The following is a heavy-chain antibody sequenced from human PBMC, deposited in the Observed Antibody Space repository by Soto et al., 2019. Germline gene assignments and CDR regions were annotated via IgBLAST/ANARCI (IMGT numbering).Heavy chain of an antibody. V-gene: IGHV3-33*01. CDR3: ARGYYDSSGYNFDY. CDR2: IWYDGSNK. D-gene: IGHD3-22*01. J-gene: IGHJ4*02. CDR1: GFTFSSYG. Sequence: GGSLRLSCAASGFTFSSYGVHWVRQAPGKGLEWVAVIWYDGSNKYYADSVKGRFTISRDNSKNTLYLQMNSLRAEDTAVYYCARGYYDSSGYNFDYWGQGTLVTVSS.